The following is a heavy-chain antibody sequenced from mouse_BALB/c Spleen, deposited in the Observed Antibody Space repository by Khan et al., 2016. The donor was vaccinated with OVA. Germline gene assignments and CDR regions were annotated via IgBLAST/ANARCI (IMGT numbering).Heavy chain of an antibody. CDR3: ARNYDYDEGLSY. V-gene: IGHV2-2*02. CDR1: GFSLTSYG. CDR2: IWSGGST. D-gene: IGHD2-4*01. Sequence: VQLLETGPGLVQPSQSLSITCTVSGFSLTSYGVHWVRQSPGKGLEWLGVIWSGGSTDYNAAFISRLSISKDNSKSQVFFKLNNLQAKDTAIYYCARNYDYDEGLSYWGQGTLVTVSA. J-gene: IGHJ3*01.